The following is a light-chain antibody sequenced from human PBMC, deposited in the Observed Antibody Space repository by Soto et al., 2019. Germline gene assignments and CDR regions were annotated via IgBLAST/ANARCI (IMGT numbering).Light chain of an antibody. CDR3: MQALQIPWT. Sequence: DIVMTQSPLSLPVTPVEPASISFRSSQSLLHSNGYNYLDWYLQKPGQSPQLLIYLGSNRASGVPDRFSGSGSGTDFTLKISRVEAEDVGVYYCMQALQIPWTFGQGTKVDIK. V-gene: IGKV2-28*01. CDR2: LGS. J-gene: IGKJ1*01. CDR1: QSLLHSNGYNY.